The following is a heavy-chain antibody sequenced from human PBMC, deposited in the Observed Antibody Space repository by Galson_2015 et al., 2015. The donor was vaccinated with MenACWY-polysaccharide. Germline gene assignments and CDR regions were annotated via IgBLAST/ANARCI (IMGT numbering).Heavy chain of an antibody. J-gene: IGHJ4*02. V-gene: IGHV4-59*01. D-gene: IGHD5-18*01. CDR3: ARPPGGYSSGGQIDS. CDR2: IYYSGST. Sequence: ETLSLTCSVSVGSLTAYYWAWIRQPPGKGLEWIGCIYYSGSTKYSPSLNSRVTISVDTSNNQFSLKLSSVTAADTAAYYCARPPGGYSSGGQIDSWGQGSLVTVSS. CDR1: VGSLTAYY.